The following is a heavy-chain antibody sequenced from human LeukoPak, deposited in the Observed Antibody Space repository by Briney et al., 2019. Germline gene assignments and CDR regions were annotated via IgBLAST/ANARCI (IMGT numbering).Heavy chain of an antibody. CDR2: INWNGGST. V-gene: IGHV3-20*04. Sequence: AGGSLRLSCAASGFTFDDYGMRWVRQAPGKGLEWVSGINWNGGSTGYADSVKGRFTISRDNAKNSLYLQMNGLRAEDTALYYCARDKYVMDTAMVGHIFDYWGQGTLVTVSS. D-gene: IGHD5-18*01. CDR1: GFTFDDYG. CDR3: ARDKYVMDTAMVGHIFDY. J-gene: IGHJ4*02.